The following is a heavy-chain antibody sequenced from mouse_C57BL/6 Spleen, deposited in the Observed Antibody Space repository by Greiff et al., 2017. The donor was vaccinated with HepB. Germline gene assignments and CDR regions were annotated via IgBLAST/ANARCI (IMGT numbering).Heavy chain of an antibody. D-gene: IGHD1-1*01. CDR3: ARNYYYGSSYRFDY. V-gene: IGHV2-2*01. J-gene: IGHJ2*01. Sequence: QVQLKESGPGLVQPSQSLSITCTVSGFSLTSYGVHWVRQSPGKGLEWLGVIWSGGSTDYNAAFISRLSISKDNSKSQVFFKMNSLQADDTAIYYCARNYYYGSSYRFDYWGQGTTLTVSS. CDR2: IWSGGST. CDR1: GFSLTSYG.